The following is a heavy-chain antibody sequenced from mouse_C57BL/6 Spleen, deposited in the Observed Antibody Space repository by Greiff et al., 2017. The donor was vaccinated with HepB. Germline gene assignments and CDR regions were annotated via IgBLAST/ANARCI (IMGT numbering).Heavy chain of an antibody. CDR3: ARFWDYDEGFAY. V-gene: IGHV1-82*01. D-gene: IGHD2-4*01. J-gene: IGHJ3*01. Sequence: VKLQESGPELVKPGASVKISCKASGYAFSSSWMNWVKQRPGKGLEWIGRIYPGDGDTNYNGKFKGKATLTADKSSSTAYMQLSSLTSEDSAVYFCARFWDYDEGFAYWGQGTLVTVSA. CDR1: GYAFSSSW. CDR2: IYPGDGDT.